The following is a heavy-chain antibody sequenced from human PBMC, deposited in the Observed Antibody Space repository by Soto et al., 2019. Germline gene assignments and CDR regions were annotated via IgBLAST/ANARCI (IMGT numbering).Heavy chain of an antibody. J-gene: IGHJ4*02. CDR1: GFTFSSYA. CDR2: ISGSGGST. V-gene: IGHV3-23*01. Sequence: HPGGSLRLSCAASGFTFSSYAMSWVRQAPGKGLEWVSAISGSGGSTYYADSVKGRFTISRDNSKNTLYLQMNSLRAEDTAVYYCAKDSEAVAGPDIDYWGQGTLVTVSS. D-gene: IGHD6-19*01. CDR3: AKDSEAVAGPDIDY.